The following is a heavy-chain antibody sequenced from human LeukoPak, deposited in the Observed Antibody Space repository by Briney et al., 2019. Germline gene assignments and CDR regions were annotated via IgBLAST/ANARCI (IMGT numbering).Heavy chain of an antibody. D-gene: IGHD3-22*01. Sequence: GGSLRLSCAASGFTFSAYSMNWVRQAPGKGLEWISYIGISSGNTKYADSVKGRFTISGDKAKNSLYLQMNSLRVEDTAVYYCARDLSYDSSGYYHESFPSFWGQGTLVTVSS. CDR1: GFTFSAYS. CDR3: ARDLSYDSSGYYHESFPSF. V-gene: IGHV3-48*01. J-gene: IGHJ4*02. CDR2: IGISSGNT.